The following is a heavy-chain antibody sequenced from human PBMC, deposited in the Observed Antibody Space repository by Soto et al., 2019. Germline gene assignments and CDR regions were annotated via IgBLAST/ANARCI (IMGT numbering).Heavy chain of an antibody. CDR1: GGTFSSYT. V-gene: IGHV1-69*02. CDR2: IIPILGIA. Sequence: QVQLVQSGAEVKKPGSSVKVSCKASGGTFSSYTISWVRQAPGQGLEWMGRIIPILGIANYAQKFQGRVTITADKSTSTAYMELSSLRSEDTAVYYCASHSGPPRYYYYYMDVCGKGTTVTVSS. D-gene: IGHD2-21*01. CDR3: ASHSGPPRYYYYYMDV. J-gene: IGHJ6*03.